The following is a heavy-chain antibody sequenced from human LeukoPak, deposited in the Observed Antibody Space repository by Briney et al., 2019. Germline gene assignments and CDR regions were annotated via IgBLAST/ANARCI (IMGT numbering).Heavy chain of an antibody. J-gene: IGHJ5*02. D-gene: IGHD3-22*01. CDR2: IYYSGST. CDR1: GGSISSGVYY. CDR3: AREDSSEDWFDP. V-gene: IGHV4-30-4*02. Sequence: SETLSLTCTVSGGSISSGVYYWSWIRQPPGKGLEWIGYIYYSGSTYYNPSLKSRVTISVDTSKNQFSLKLSSVTAADTAVYYCAREDSSEDWFDPWGQGTLVTVSS.